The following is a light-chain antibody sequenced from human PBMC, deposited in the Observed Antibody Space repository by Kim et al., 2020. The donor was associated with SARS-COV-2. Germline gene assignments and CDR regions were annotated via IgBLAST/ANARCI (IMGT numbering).Light chain of an antibody. CDR2: GAS. Sequence: SPGERATLSCRASQSVTNNHLAWYQQKPGQAPSLLIYGASSRATAFPDRFSGSGSGTDFTLTISRLEPEDSAVYYCQQYANSPLTFGGGTKVDIK. CDR3: QQYANSPLT. J-gene: IGKJ4*01. V-gene: IGKV3-20*01. CDR1: QSVTNNH.